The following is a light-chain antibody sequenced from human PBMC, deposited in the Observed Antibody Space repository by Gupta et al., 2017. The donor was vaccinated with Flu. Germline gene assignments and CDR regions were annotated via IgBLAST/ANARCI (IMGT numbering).Light chain of an antibody. V-gene: IGKV3-11*01. J-gene: IGKJ2*01. Sequence: EVVLTQSPATLSLSPGERAVLSCRASQSVSPPLAWYQQKPGQAPRLLMYDASRRAAGIPARFSGSGYGTDFTLTISTREPEEFAVYYCQQRSDLPMYTFGQGTKLEIK. CDR1: QSVSPP. CDR2: DAS. CDR3: QQRSDLPMYT.